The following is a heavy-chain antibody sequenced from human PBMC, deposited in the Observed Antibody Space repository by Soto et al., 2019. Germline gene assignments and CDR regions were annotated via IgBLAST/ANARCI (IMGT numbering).Heavy chain of an antibody. CDR2: MYYSGST. CDR1: GGSVSSGSYY. V-gene: IGHV4-61*01. J-gene: IGHJ3*02. CDR3: ARTRDFWSGNDAFDI. Sequence: SETLSLTCTVSGGSVSSGSYYWSWIRQPPGKGLEWIGYMYYSGSTNYNPSLKSRVTISLDTSKNQFSLKLSSVTAADTAVYFCARTRDFWSGNDAFDIWGQGTMVTVSS. D-gene: IGHD3-3*01.